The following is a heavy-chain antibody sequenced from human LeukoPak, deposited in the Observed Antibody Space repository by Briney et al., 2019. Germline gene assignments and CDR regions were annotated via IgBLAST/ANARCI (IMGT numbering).Heavy chain of an antibody. D-gene: IGHD6-19*01. CDR1: GFTFSSYA. V-gene: IGHV3-23*01. Sequence: GGSLRLSCAASGFTFSSYAMSWVRQAPGKGLEWVSAISGSGGSTYYADSVKGRFTISRDNSKNTLYLQMNSLRAEDTAVYYCAKGIERAVAGQYFQHWGQGTLVTVSS. CDR2: ISGSGGST. J-gene: IGHJ1*01. CDR3: AKGIERAVAGQYFQH.